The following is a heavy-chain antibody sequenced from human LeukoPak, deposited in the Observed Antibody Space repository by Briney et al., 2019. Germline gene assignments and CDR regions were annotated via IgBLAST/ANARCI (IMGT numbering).Heavy chain of an antibody. CDR2: INPNSGGT. CDR3: ASGDPYYYDSSGYYYGQVVQKSIDY. D-gene: IGHD3-22*01. V-gene: IGHV1-2*02. Sequence: GGSLRLSCAASGYTFTGYYMHWVRQAPGQGLEWMGWINPNSGGTNYAQKFQGRVTMTRDTSISTAYMELSRLRSDDTAVYYCASGDPYYYDSSGYYYGQVVQKSIDYWGQGTLDTVSS. J-gene: IGHJ4*02. CDR1: GYTFTGYY.